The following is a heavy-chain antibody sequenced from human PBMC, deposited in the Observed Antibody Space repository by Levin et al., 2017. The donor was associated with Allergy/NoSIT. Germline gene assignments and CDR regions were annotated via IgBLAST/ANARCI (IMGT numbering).Heavy chain of an antibody. J-gene: IGHJ3*02. CDR1: GYTFTGYY. CDR3: ASRDLSQGHLTGPPPYDAFDI. Sequence: PRASVKVSCKASGYTFTGYYMHWVRQAPGQGLEWMGWINPNSGGTNYAQKFQGRVTMTRDTSISTAYMELSRLRSDDTAVYYCASRDLSQGHLTGPPPYDAFDIWGQGTMVTVSS. CDR2: INPNSGGT. V-gene: IGHV1-2*02. D-gene: IGHD3-9*01.